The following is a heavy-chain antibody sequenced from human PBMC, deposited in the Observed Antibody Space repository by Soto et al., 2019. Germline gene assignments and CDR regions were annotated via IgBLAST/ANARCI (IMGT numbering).Heavy chain of an antibody. Sequence: QVQLVQSGAEVKKPGSSVKVSCTASGGTFSSYTISWVRQAPGQGLEWMGRIIPILGIANYAQKFQGRVTITADKSTSTAYMELSSRRSEDTAVYYCARGPSNYIYYYYMDVWGKGTTVTVSS. CDR3: ARGPSNYIYYYYMDV. J-gene: IGHJ6*03. CDR1: GGTFSSYT. CDR2: IIPILGIA. D-gene: IGHD4-4*01. V-gene: IGHV1-69*02.